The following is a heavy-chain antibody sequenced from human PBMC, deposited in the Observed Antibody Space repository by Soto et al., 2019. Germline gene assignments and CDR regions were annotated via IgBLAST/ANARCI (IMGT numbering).Heavy chain of an antibody. V-gene: IGHV3-30*03. CDR2: ISHGGSYK. D-gene: IGHD2-21*02. CDR1: GFNFSDHG. J-gene: IGHJ5*01. CDR3: TRDNGDLVVVTARSGHGFDP. Sequence: PGGYLRLSCVASGFNFSDHGIHWVRQAPGKGLEWVAGISHGGSYKYYGDSVKGRFAISRDNSMSTVYLEMNSLRPDDTALYYCTRDNGDLVVVTARSGHGFDPRCRGPLVTLSS.